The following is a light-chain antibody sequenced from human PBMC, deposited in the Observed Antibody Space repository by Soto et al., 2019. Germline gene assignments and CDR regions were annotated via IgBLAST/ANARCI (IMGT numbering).Light chain of an antibody. CDR2: KNN. V-gene: IGLV1-47*01. CDR3: AAWDDSLTGYV. J-gene: IGLJ1*01. Sequence: QSVLTQPPSASGPPGQRVTISCSGSSSNIGSNSVYWYQQLPGTTPKLLIYKNNKRPSGVPDRFSGSKSGTSASLAISGLRSEDEADYSCAAWDDSLTGYVFGSGTKLTVL. CDR1: SSNIGSNS.